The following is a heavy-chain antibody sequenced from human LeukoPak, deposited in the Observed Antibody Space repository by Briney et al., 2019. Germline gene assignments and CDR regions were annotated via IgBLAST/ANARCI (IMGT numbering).Heavy chain of an antibody. Sequence: GASVKVSCKASGGTFSSYGITWVRQAPGQGIEWMGRVIPILDISNYAQMFQDRVTITADKSTSTAYMELSSLRSEDTAVYYCARAPSGSWYYFDYWGQGTLVTVSS. J-gene: IGHJ4*02. CDR2: VIPILDIS. V-gene: IGHV1-69*04. D-gene: IGHD1-26*01. CDR3: ARAPSGSWYYFDY. CDR1: GGTFSSYG.